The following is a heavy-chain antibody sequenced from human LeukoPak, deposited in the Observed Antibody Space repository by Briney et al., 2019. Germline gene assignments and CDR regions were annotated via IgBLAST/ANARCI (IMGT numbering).Heavy chain of an antibody. V-gene: IGHV1-3*01. CDR3: ARATGYYYDSSALWGY. CDR1: GYTVTSYA. CDR2: INAGNGNS. D-gene: IGHD3-22*01. J-gene: IGHJ4*02. Sequence: ASVKVSCKASGYTVTSYAMHWVRQAPGQRLEWMGWINAGNGNSKYSQKFQGRVTITRDTSASTAYMELSSLRSEDTAVYYCARATGYYYDSSALWGYWGQGTLVTASS.